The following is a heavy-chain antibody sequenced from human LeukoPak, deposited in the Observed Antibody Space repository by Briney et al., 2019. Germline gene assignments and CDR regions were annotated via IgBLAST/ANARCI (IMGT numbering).Heavy chain of an antibody. Sequence: GSLRLSCAASGFTFSNYAMSWVRQAPGKGLEWVSAISGNGDITYYTDSVKGRFTISRDNSNNTLYLQMNSLRAEDTAIYYCAKVTGGDMITYGGLDYWGQGTLVTVSS. J-gene: IGHJ4*02. D-gene: IGHD3-16*01. CDR1: GFTFSNYA. CDR2: ISGNGDIT. V-gene: IGHV3-23*01. CDR3: AKVTGGDMITYGGLDY.